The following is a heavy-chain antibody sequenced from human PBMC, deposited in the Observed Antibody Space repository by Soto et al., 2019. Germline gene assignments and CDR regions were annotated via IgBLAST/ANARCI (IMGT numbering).Heavy chain of an antibody. CDR3: ASPQIGVRGPSGY. CDR1: GFTFSSYS. CDR2: ISSSSSTI. D-gene: IGHD3-10*01. V-gene: IGHV3-48*01. Sequence: GGSLRLSCAASGFTFSSYSMNWVRQAPGKGLEWVSYISSSSSTIYYADSVKGRFTISRDNAKNSLYLQMNSLRAEDTAVYYCASPQIGVRGPSGYWGQGTLVTVSS. J-gene: IGHJ4*02.